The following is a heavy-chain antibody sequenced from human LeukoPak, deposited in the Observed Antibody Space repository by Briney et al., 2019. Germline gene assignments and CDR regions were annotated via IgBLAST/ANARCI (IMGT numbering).Heavy chain of an antibody. J-gene: IGHJ4*02. V-gene: IGHV4-39*01. CDR3: ASPSIGPFDY. Sequence: PSETLSLTCTVSGGSISSSNYYWGWIRQPPGKGLEWIGSIYYSGSTYYNPSLKSRVTISVDTSKNQFSLKLSSVTAADTAVYYCASPSIGPFDYWGQGTLVTVSS. CDR1: GGSISSSNYY. D-gene: IGHD3-3*02. CDR2: IYYSGST.